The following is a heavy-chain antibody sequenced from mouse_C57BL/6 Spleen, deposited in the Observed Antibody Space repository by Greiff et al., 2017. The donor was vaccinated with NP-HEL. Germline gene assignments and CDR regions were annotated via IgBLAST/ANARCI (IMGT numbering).Heavy chain of an antibody. CDR2: IHPSDSDT. Sequence: QVQLQQPGAELVKPGASVKVSCKASGYTFTSYWMHWVKQRPGQGLEWIGRIHPSDSDTNYNQKFKGKATLTVDKSSSTAYMPLSSLTSEDSAVYYCAVILHYYAMDYWGQGTSVTVSS. CDR1: GYTFTSYW. CDR3: AVILHYYAMDY. V-gene: IGHV1-74*01. J-gene: IGHJ4*01.